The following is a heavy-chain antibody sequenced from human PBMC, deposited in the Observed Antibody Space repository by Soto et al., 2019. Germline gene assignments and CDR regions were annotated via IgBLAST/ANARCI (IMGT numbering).Heavy chain of an antibody. Sequence: GGSLRLSCAASGFIVIHNYLSWVRQAPGKGLEWVSVIYSDSSTYYADSVKGRFTFSRDNFKRTLYLQMNSLRVEDTAVYYCARVASYDSSDYYPWYFDYWGQGTLVTVS. CDR1: GFIVIHNY. CDR3: ARVASYDSSDYYPWYFDY. CDR2: IYSDSST. D-gene: IGHD3-22*01. V-gene: IGHV3-53*01. J-gene: IGHJ4*02.